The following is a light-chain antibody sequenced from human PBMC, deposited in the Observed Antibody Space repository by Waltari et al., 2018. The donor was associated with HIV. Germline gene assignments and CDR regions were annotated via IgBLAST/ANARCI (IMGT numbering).Light chain of an antibody. CDR3: SSYAGSAVV. J-gene: IGLJ2*01. Sequence: QSALTQPPSASGSRGQPVTISCTGTSSDVCAYNYVSWYQQYPGMAPKLIIYEVNKRPSGVPDRFSGSKSGNTASLTVAGLQAEDEADFYCSSYAGSAVVFGGGTKLTVL. CDR1: SSDVCAYNY. CDR2: EVN. V-gene: IGLV2-8*01.